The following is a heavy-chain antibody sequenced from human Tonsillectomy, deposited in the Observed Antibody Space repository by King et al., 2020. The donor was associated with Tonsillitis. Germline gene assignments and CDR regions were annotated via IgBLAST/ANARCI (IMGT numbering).Heavy chain of an antibody. Sequence: VQLVESGGGVVQPGRPLRLSCEASGFTFSSYAMYWVRQAPGKGLEWMAVISHDGNNKYYEDSVKGRFTISRDNSKDTVYLQRTSLEPNDTAMYFCARDYKVASIMDAVDYWGQGAPVTVS. CDR1: GFTFSSYA. D-gene: IGHD5-12*01. J-gene: IGHJ4*02. V-gene: IGHV3-30*04. CDR2: ISHDGNNK. CDR3: ARDYKVASIMDAVDY.